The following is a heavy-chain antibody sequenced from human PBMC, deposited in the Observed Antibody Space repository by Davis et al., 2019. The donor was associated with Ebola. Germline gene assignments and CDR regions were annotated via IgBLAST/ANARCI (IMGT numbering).Heavy chain of an antibody. Sequence: GGSLRLSCAASGFTFSNAWMNWVRQAPGKGLEWVSVIYSGGSTYYADSVKGRFTISRDNSKNTLSLKMNSMRAEDTAVFYCARDGQASYFDYWGQGTLVTVSS. CDR1: GFTFSNAW. CDR3: ARDGQASYFDY. CDR2: IYSGGST. V-gene: IGHV3-53*01. J-gene: IGHJ4*02.